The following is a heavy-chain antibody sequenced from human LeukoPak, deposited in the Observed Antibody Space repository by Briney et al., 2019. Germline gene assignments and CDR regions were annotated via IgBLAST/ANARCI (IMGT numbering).Heavy chain of an antibody. V-gene: IGHV3-43*01. Sequence: GGSLRLSCAAAGFTFDDYTMHWVRQAPGKCLEWVSLISWDGGSTYYADSVKGRFTISRDNSKNSLYLQMNSLRTEDTALYYCAKDIATVTTPDYWGQGTLITVSS. D-gene: IGHD4-17*01. CDR2: ISWDGGST. J-gene: IGHJ4*02. CDR1: GFTFDDYT. CDR3: AKDIATVTTPDY.